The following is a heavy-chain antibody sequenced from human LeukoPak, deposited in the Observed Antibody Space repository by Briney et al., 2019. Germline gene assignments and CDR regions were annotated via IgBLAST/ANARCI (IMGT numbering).Heavy chain of an antibody. V-gene: IGHV3-30-3*01. D-gene: IGHD1-26*01. Sequence: GGSLRLSCAASGFTFSSYAMHWVRQAPGKGLEWVAVISYDGSNKYYADSVKGRFTISRDNSKNTLYLQMNSLRAEDTAVYYCAKDVQWELGSPHYMDVWGKGTTVTASS. CDR2: ISYDGSNK. J-gene: IGHJ6*03. CDR1: GFTFSSYA. CDR3: AKDVQWELGSPHYMDV.